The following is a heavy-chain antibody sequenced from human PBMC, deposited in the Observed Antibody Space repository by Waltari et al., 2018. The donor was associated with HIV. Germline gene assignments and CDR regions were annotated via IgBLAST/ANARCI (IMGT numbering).Heavy chain of an antibody. Sequence: QVQLQQWGAGLLKPSETLSLTCAVYGGSFSGYDWSWIRQHPGKGLECIGEINHSGSTKYNPSLKSRITISVDTSKNQFSLNLISVTAADTAVYYCARRGWDCSGQCSYYFDYWGQGTLVTVSS. CDR2: INHSGST. CDR3: ARRGWDCSGQCSYYFDY. V-gene: IGHV4-34*01. J-gene: IGHJ4*02. CDR1: GGSFSGYD. D-gene: IGHD2-15*01.